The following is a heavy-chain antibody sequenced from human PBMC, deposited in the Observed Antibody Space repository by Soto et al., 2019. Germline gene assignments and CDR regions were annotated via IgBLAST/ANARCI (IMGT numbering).Heavy chain of an antibody. Sequence: ASVKVSCKASGYTFTTYGISWVRQAPGQGLEWMGWISTYDGNTDYAQNLQGRVTMTTDTSTNTAYMELRSLRSDDTAVYYCARDRLHTRSSITFDYWGQGALVTVSS. D-gene: IGHD6-6*01. CDR1: GYTFTTYG. CDR3: ARDRLHTRSSITFDY. J-gene: IGHJ4*02. V-gene: IGHV1-18*01. CDR2: ISTYDGNT.